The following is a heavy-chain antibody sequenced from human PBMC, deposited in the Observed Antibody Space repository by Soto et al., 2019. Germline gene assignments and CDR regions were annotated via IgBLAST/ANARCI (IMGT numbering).Heavy chain of an antibody. J-gene: IGHJ6*03. D-gene: IGHD4-4*01. V-gene: IGHV1-8*01. Sequence: GASVEVCCKASGYTYTSYDINWARQETGQGLEWMGWMNPNSGNTGYAQKFQGRVTMTRNTSISTAYMELSSLRSEDTAVYYCARDFAPLDSSNSTYYYYYYMDVWGKGTTVTVS. CDR3: ARDFAPLDSSNSTYYYYYYMDV. CDR1: GYTYTSYD. CDR2: MNPNSGNT.